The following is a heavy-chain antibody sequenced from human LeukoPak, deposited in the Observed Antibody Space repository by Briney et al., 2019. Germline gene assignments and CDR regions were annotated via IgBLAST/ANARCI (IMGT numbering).Heavy chain of an antibody. V-gene: IGHV3-9*01. CDR2: ISWNSGSI. CDR3: TKDISASGNHGMDV. Sequence: PGGSLRLSCAATGFTFDDYAMHWVRQAPGKGLEWVSGISWNSGSIGYADSVKGRFTISRENAKNSLYLQMNSLRTEDTALYHCTKDISASGNHGMDVWGQGTTVTVFS. CDR1: GFTFDDYA. J-gene: IGHJ6*02. D-gene: IGHD3-10*01.